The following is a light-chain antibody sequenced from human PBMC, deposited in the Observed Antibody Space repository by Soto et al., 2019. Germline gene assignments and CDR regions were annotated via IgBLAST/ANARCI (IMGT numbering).Light chain of an antibody. Sequence: DIQMTQSPSTLSASIGDRVTITCRASQSVDSWLAWYQQQPGKAPTLLIYKASSLQTGVPSRFSGSGSGTEFSLTISILQPDDFATYHRQRYNDYSSVFGQGTKVEIK. J-gene: IGKJ1*01. CDR3: QRYNDYSSV. V-gene: IGKV1-5*03. CDR2: KAS. CDR1: QSVDSW.